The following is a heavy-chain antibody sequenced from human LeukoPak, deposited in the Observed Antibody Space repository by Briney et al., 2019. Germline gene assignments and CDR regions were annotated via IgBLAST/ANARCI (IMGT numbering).Heavy chain of an antibody. Sequence: GGSLRLSCAASGFTFDDYGMNWVRQAPGKGLEWVSGIRGNGITTYYADSVKGRFTISRDNSKNTLYLQMYNLRAEDTALYYCAKDDAWLQYNSWGQGTLVTVSS. CDR1: GFTFDDYG. V-gene: IGHV3-23*01. CDR3: AKDDAWLQYNS. J-gene: IGHJ4*02. CDR2: IRGNGITT. D-gene: IGHD5-24*01.